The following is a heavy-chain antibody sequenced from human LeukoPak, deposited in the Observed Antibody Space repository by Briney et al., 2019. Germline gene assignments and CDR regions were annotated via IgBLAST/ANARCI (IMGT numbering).Heavy chain of an antibody. Sequence: GGSLRLSCAAAGFGVRDNHMYWVRQAPGKGLEWVSVIYNGDGTGYADSVKGRFTISRDNSQNTVSLQMDNLRVRDTAVYFCVRNLRYCSDGSCSPWGQGTLVTVSS. CDR2: IYNGDGT. J-gene: IGHJ4*02. CDR3: VRNLRYCSDGSCSP. V-gene: IGHV3-66*01. CDR1: GFGVRDNH. D-gene: IGHD2-15*01.